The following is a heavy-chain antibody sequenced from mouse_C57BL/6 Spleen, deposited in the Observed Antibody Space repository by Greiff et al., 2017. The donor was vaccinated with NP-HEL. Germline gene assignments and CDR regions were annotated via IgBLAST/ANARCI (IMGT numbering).Heavy chain of an antibody. Sequence: QVQLQQSGAELARPGASVKLSCKASGYTFTSYGISWVKQRTGQGLEWIGEIYPRSGNTYYNEKFKGKATLTADKSSSTAYMELRSLTSEDSAVYFCARADYGSPVDYWGQGTTLTVSS. CDR3: ARADYGSPVDY. D-gene: IGHD1-1*01. CDR1: GYTFTSYG. J-gene: IGHJ2*01. CDR2: IYPRSGNT. V-gene: IGHV1-81*01.